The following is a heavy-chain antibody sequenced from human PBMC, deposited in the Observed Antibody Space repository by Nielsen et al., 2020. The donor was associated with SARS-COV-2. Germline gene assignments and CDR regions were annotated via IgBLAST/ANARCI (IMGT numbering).Heavy chain of an antibody. CDR1: GYSFTSYW. CDR2: IYPGDSDT. Sequence: GESLKISCKGSGYSFTSYWIGWVRQMPGKGLEWMGIIYPGDSDTRYRQSFQGQVTISADKSISTDYLQWSSLKASDTAMYYCARYKGYCTNGVCYTAYYYYGMDVWGQGTTVTGSS. D-gene: IGHD2-8*01. V-gene: IGHV5-51*01. CDR3: ARYKGYCTNGVCYTAYYYYGMDV. J-gene: IGHJ6*02.